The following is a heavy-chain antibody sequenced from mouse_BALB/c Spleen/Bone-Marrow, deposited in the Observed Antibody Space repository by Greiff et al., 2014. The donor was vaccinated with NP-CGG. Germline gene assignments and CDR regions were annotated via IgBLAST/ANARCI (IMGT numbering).Heavy chain of an antibody. CDR1: GFNIKDTY. J-gene: IGHJ3*01. Sequence: EVQLQQSGAELVKPGASVKLSCTTSGFNIKDTYIHWVKQRPEQGLEWIGRIDPANGNTKYDPEFQGKATITADTSSNTAYLHLSSLTSDDTAVYSCAHDAPFAYWGQGTLVTVSA. V-gene: IGHV14-3*02. D-gene: IGHD2-3*01. CDR2: IDPANGNT. CDR3: AHDAPFAY.